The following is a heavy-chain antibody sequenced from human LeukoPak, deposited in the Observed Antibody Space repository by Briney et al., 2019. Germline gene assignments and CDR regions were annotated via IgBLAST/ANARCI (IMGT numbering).Heavy chain of an antibody. CDR1: GFTFRNYA. CDR3: AKEQSSVWYSFGHFDS. V-gene: IGHV3-23*01. CDR2: INEYASGT. Sequence: GGSLRLSCVGSGFTFRNYAMSRVRQAPGKGLEWVSAINEYASGTSYADSVKGRFTVSRDDSNNTVYLQMNSLRAEDTAVYYCAKEQSSVWYSFGHFDSWGQGTRVTVSS. J-gene: IGHJ4*02. D-gene: IGHD6-13*01.